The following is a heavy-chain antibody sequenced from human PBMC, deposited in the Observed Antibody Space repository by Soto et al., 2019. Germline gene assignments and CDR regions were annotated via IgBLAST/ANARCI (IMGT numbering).Heavy chain of an antibody. Sequence: TSETLSLTCTVTGDSINNRSYYWGWIRQPPGKGLEWIGSIYYSGSTYNNPSLRSRVSMSVDTSKNQFSLKLRSVTAADTALYYCARQRTSVVTQAYFDSWGQGSLVTVSS. CDR1: GDSINNRSYY. CDR3: ARQRTSVVTQAYFDS. V-gene: IGHV4-39*01. D-gene: IGHD2-21*02. CDR2: IYYSGST. J-gene: IGHJ4*02.